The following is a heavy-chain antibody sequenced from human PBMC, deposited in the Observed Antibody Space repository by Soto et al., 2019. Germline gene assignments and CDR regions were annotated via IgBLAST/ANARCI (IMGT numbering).Heavy chain of an antibody. V-gene: IGHV1-69*13. Sequence: YSVQVSCKASGGTFSSYAISWVRQAPGQGLEWMGGIIPIFGTANYAQKFQGRVTITADESTSTAYMELSSLRSEDTAVYDCAKGQTYYYDSSGSGAFYTWGQGTMVTV. CDR2: IIPIFGTA. CDR1: GGTFSSYA. D-gene: IGHD3-22*01. CDR3: AKGQTYYYDSSGSGAFYT. J-gene: IGHJ3*02.